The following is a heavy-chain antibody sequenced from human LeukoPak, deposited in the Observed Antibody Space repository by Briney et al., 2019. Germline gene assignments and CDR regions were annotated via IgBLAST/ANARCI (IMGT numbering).Heavy chain of an antibody. D-gene: IGHD6-19*01. CDR1: GFSFDDYA. CDR2: ISWSSGYV. CDR3: AKVRGTYSSGYFFDY. V-gene: IGHV3-9*01. J-gene: IGHJ4*02. Sequence: GGSLRLSCEASGFSFDDYAMHWVRQAPGKGLEWLSIISWSSGYVGYADSVKGRFTISRDNAKNSLYLQMNSLRAEDTAFYYCAKVRGTYSSGYFFDYWGQGALVTVSS.